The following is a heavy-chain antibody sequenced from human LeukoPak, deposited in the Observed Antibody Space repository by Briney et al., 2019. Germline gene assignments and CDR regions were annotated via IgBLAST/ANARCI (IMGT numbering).Heavy chain of an antibody. CDR2: IYDSGST. D-gene: IGHD4-17*01. J-gene: IGHJ5*02. V-gene: IGHV4-59*08. Sequence: SETLSLTCTVSGGSISSYYWSWIRQPPGKGLEWIGYIYDSGSTNYNPSLESRVTISVDTSKNQFSLKLSSVTAADTAVYYCASEFYGDYVIRNWFDPWGQGTLVTVSS. CDR1: GGSISSYY. CDR3: ASEFYGDYVIRNWFDP.